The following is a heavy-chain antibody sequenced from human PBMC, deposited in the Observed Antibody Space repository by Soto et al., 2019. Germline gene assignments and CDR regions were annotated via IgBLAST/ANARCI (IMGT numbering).Heavy chain of an antibody. CDR2: ISYDGSNK. Sequence: PGGSLRLSCAASGFTFSSYGMHWVRQAPGKGLEWVAVISYDGSNKYYADSVKGRFTISRDNSKNTLYLQMNSLRAEDTAVYYCATYKYVTLDYWGQGTLVTAPQ. CDR3: ATYKYVTLDY. D-gene: IGHD1-1*01. J-gene: IGHJ4*02. V-gene: IGHV3-30*03. CDR1: GFTFSSYG.